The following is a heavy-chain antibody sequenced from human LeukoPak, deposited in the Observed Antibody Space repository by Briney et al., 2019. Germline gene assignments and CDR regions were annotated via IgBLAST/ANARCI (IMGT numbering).Heavy chain of an antibody. Sequence: ASVKVSCTASGFTFTSYGISWVRQAPGQGLEWMGWISAYNDNTNYAQKVQGRVTMTTDTSTSTAYMELRSLRSDDTAVYYCARDYGGNSVGDAFDIWGQGTMVTVSS. J-gene: IGHJ3*02. CDR2: ISAYNDNT. D-gene: IGHD4-23*01. CDR1: GFTFTSYG. V-gene: IGHV1-18*01. CDR3: ARDYGGNSVGDAFDI.